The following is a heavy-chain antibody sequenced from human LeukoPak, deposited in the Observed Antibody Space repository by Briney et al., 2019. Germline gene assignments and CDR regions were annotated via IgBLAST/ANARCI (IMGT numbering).Heavy chain of an antibody. J-gene: IGHJ4*02. D-gene: IGHD3-22*01. CDR1: GFSFSTYG. CDR2: ISYDGSNK. V-gene: IGHV3-30*18. Sequence: PGGSLRLSCAASGFSFSTYGMHWVRQSPGRGLEWVAVISYDGSNKSYADSVKGRFTMSRDNSKNTLYLQMNSLRAEDTAVYYCAKDRGVGDYYDSSAYNDYWGQGILVTVSS. CDR3: AKDRGVGDYYDSSAYNDY.